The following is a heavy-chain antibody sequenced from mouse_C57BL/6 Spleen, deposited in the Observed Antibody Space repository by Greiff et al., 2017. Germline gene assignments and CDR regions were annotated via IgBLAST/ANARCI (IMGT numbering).Heavy chain of an antibody. D-gene: IGHD1-1*01. J-gene: IGHJ1*03. CDR2: INPYNGDT. V-gene: IGHV1-20*01. Sequence: EVQLQQSGPELVKPGDSVKISCKASGYSFTGYFMNWVMQSHGKSLEWIGRINPYNGDTFYNQKFKGKATLTVDKSSSTAHMELRSLTSEDSAVYYCARRVDYGSPLDWYYDVWGTGTTVTVSS. CDR3: ARRVDYGSPLDWYYDV. CDR1: GYSFTGYF.